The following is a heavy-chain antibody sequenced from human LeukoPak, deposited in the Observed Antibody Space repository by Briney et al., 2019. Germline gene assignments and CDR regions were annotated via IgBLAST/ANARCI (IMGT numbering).Heavy chain of an antibody. Sequence: GTSVKVSCKASGFTFTSSAVQWVRQARGQRLEWIGWIVVGSGNTNYAQKFQERVTITRDMSTSTAYMELSSLRSEDTAVYYCAAIEGGNNDFWSGYYGFDYWGQGTLVTVSS. D-gene: IGHD3-3*01. CDR1: GFTFTSSA. J-gene: IGHJ4*02. CDR3: AAIEGGNNDFWSGYYGFDY. V-gene: IGHV1-58*01. CDR2: IVVGSGNT.